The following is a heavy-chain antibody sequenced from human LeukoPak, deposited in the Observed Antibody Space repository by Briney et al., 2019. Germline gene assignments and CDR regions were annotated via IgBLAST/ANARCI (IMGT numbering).Heavy chain of an antibody. V-gene: IGHV4-4*09. CDR3: ARLTEYQLTYRFYGFDY. J-gene: IGHJ3*01. CDR1: GGSINNYY. CDR2: ISATGST. D-gene: IGHD3-16*02. Sequence: SETLSLTCAVSGGSINNYYWSWIRQPPGKGLEWIGYISATGSTNYNPSLKNRVTISIDTFKKQFSLTMNSVTAADTAVYHCARLTEYQLTYRFYGFDYWGQGTRGTGS.